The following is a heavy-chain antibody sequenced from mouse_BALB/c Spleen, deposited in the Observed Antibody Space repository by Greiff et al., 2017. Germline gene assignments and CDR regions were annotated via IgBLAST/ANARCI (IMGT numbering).Heavy chain of an antibody. D-gene: IGHD1-2*01. CDR1: GYTFTSYN. CDR2: IYPGNGDT. CDR3: ASLLRLKMDY. V-gene: IGHV1-12*01. Sequence: QPGAELVKPGASVKMSCKASGYTFTSYNMHWVKQTPGQGLEWIGAIYPGNGDTSYNQKFKGKATLTADKSSSTAYMQLSSLTSEDSAVYYCASLLRLKMDYWGQGTSVTVSS. J-gene: IGHJ4*01.